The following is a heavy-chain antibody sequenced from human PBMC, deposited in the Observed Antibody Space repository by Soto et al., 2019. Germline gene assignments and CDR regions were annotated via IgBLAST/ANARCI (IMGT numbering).Heavy chain of an antibody. D-gene: IGHD3-9*01. Sequence: QVQLVQSGAEVKKPGASVKVSCKASGYTFTSYDINWVRQATGQGLEWMGWMNPNSGNTGYAQKFQGRVTMTRNTSISTAYMELSSLRSEDTAVYYCARPRGYFDWLSYCYYYYGMDVWGQGTTVTVSS. CDR1: GYTFTSYD. CDR2: MNPNSGNT. V-gene: IGHV1-8*01. J-gene: IGHJ6*02. CDR3: ARPRGYFDWLSYCYYYYGMDV.